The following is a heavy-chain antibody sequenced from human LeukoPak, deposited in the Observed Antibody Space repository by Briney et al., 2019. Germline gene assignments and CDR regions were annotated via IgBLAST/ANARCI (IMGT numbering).Heavy chain of an antibody. CDR2: IYYSGST. CDR3: ARAPLLRAGWYFDL. J-gene: IGHJ2*01. D-gene: IGHD2-15*01. Sequence: SETLSLTCTVSGGSISSSSYYWGWIRQPPGKGLEWIGSIYYSGSTYYNPSLKSRVTISVDTSKNQFSLKLSSVTAADTAVYYCARAPLLRAGWYFDLWGRGTLVTVSS. V-gene: IGHV4-39*01. CDR1: GGSISSSSYY.